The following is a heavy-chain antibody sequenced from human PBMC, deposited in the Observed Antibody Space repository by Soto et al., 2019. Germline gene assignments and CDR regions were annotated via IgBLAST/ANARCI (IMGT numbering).Heavy chain of an antibody. CDR3: ARGGGVGVAGSAAFDM. J-gene: IGHJ3*02. CDR2: INPATGAA. Sequence: QLHLVQSGAVVKKPGASVTVSCSASGYPVTAYDMHWVRQAPGRGLEWMGGINPATGAAKYTQTCQGRLTMTRAPSTSTVFLELSGLKSEATAVFYCARGGGVGVAGSAAFDMWGQGTLVTVSS. V-gene: IGHV1-2*02. CDR1: GYPVTAYD. D-gene: IGHD3-3*01.